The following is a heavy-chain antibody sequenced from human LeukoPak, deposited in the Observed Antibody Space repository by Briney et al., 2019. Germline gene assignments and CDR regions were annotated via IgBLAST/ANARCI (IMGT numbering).Heavy chain of an antibody. CDR3: ARVSTGGSHQGDY. CDR1: GFTFSSYA. D-gene: IGHD1-26*01. J-gene: IGHJ4*02. Sequence: PGRSLRLSRAASGFTFSSYAMHWVRQAPVKGLEWVAVISYDGSNKYYADSVKGRFTISRDNSKNTLYLQVNSLRAEDTAVYYCARVSTGGSHQGDYWGQGTLVTVSS. CDR2: ISYDGSNK. V-gene: IGHV3-30-3*01.